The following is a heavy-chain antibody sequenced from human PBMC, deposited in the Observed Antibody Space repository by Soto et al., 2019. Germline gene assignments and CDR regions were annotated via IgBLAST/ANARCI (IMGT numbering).Heavy chain of an antibody. CDR3: ARQPRILTGYSGHFDY. V-gene: IGHV3-7*01. D-gene: IGHD3-9*01. Sequence: GGSLRLSCVASGFTFSSYWMSWVRQAPGKGLEWVANIKQDGSEKYYVDSVKGRFTLSRDNAKNSLYLQMNSLTVEDTAVYYCARQPRILTGYSGHFDYWGQGTLVTVSS. CDR2: IKQDGSEK. CDR1: GFTFSSYW. J-gene: IGHJ4*02.